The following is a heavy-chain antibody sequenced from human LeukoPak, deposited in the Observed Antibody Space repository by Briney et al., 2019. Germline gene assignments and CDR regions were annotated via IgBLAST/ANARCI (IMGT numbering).Heavy chain of an antibody. D-gene: IGHD5-12*01. CDR1: GGSMSNYY. V-gene: IGHV4-59*08. Sequence: SETLSLTCTVSGGSMSNYYWSWIRQPPGKGLEWIGYMHYSGSTNYNPSLKSRVTISIDTSKNQFSLKLTSVTAADTAVYYCATTGGSGAGSWGQGTVVTVSS. J-gene: IGHJ5*02. CDR2: MHYSGST. CDR3: ATTGGSGAGS.